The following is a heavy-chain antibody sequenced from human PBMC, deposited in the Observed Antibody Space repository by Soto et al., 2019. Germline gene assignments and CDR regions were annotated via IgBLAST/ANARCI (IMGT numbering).Heavy chain of an antibody. J-gene: IGHJ4*02. D-gene: IGHD2-21*02. CDR1: GFNVNSDY. CDR2: IYSGETT. V-gene: IGHV3-53*01. CDR3: TRDGRGLGRLSLFEY. Sequence: GGSLRLSCAASGFNVNSDYMNWVRQTPGKGLEWVASIYSGETTYYADSVRGRFTVSSDKSKNTLYFQLSSLRIEDTAVYYCTRDGRGLGRLSLFEYWGQGVLVTVSS.